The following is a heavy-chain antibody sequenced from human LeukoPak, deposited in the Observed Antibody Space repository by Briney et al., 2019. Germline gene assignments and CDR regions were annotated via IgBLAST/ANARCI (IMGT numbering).Heavy chain of an antibody. CDR1: ESSFSAYW. Sequence: GESLKISCRGSESSFSAYWLGWVRQMPGTGLEWMGIINLANAERRYNPSFEGHVTMSVDQSTRTAYMKWFGLRASDTAIYYCVCLYSGSWYHTDYWGQGSLVTASS. V-gene: IGHV5-51*01. CDR2: INLANAER. D-gene: IGHD6-13*01. J-gene: IGHJ4*02. CDR3: VCLYSGSWYHTDY.